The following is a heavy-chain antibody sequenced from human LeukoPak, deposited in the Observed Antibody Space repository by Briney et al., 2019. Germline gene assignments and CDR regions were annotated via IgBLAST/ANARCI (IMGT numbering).Heavy chain of an antibody. CDR1: GFSFSSYG. V-gene: IGHV3-30*02. J-gene: IGHJ4*02. CDR3: AKDLGY. CDR2: IRCDGNSE. Sequence: GGSLRLSCAAAGFSFSSYGMHWVRQAPGKGLEWVAFIRCDGNSENYAEFVKGRFTISRDNSKNTLYLQMNSLTVEDTAVYYCAKDLGYWGQGTLATVSS.